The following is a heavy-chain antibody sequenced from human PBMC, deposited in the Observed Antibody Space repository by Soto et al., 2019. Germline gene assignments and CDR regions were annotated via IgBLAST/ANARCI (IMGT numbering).Heavy chain of an antibody. CDR2: INPNSGGT. CDR3: ARGTSPTAAGEHIDY. Sequence: QVQLVQSGAEVKKPGASVKVSCKASGYTFTGYYMHWVRQAPGQGLEWMGWINPNSGGTNCAQKFQGWVTMTRDTSISTAYMELSRLRSDDTAVYYCARGTSPTAAGEHIDYWGQGTLVTVSS. CDR1: GYTFTGYY. D-gene: IGHD6-13*01. J-gene: IGHJ4*02. V-gene: IGHV1-2*04.